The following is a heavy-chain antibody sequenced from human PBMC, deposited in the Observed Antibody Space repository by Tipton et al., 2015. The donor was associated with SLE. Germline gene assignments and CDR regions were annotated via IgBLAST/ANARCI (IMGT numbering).Heavy chain of an antibody. CDR3: ARGTTTHLFYYMDV. CDR1: SFTFTSYA. D-gene: IGHD1/OR15-1a*01. V-gene: IGHV3-30*04. J-gene: IGHJ6*03. Sequence: SLRLSCAASSFTFTSYAIHWVRQAPGKGLEWVAVMSYDGTQKYYADSVKGRFTISRDSSKNTLYLQMNNLRADDTAVYYCARGTTTHLFYYMDVWGKGTTVTVSS. CDR2: MSYDGTQK.